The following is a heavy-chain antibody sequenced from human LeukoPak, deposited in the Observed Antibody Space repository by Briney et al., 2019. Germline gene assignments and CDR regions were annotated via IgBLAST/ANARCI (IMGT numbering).Heavy chain of an antibody. V-gene: IGHV1-2*06. CDR2: INPNSGGT. CDR1: GYTFTGYY. Sequence: ASVNVSCKASGYTFTGYYMHWVRQAPGQGLEWMGRINPNSGGTNYAQKLQGRVTMTTDTSTSTAYMELRSLRSDDTAVYYCARDSYYDILTGYYQNYYYYGMDVWGQGTTVTVSS. J-gene: IGHJ6*02. D-gene: IGHD3-9*01. CDR3: ARDSYYDILTGYYQNYYYYGMDV.